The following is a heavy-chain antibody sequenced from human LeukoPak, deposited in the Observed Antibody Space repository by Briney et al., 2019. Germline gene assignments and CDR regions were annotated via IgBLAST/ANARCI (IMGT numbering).Heavy chain of an antibody. CDR1: GGSISSSSYY. CDR2: IYYSGST. CDR3: ASRLVAARHDY. D-gene: IGHD6-6*01. Sequence: SETLSLTCTVSGGSISSSSYYWGWIRQPPGKGLEWIGSIYYSGSTYYNPSLKSRVTISVDTSKNQFSLRLSSVTAADTAVYYCASRLVAARHDYWGQGTLVTVSS. J-gene: IGHJ4*02. V-gene: IGHV4-39*01.